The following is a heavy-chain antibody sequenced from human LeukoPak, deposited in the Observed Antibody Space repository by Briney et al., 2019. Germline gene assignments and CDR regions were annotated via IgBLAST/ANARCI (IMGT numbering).Heavy chain of an antibody. J-gene: IGHJ5*02. Sequence: ASVKVSCKASGYTFTSYDINWVRQAPGKGLEWMGGFDPEDGETIYAQKFQGRVTMTEDTSTDTAYMELSSLRSEDTAVYYCATGATMVPFDPWGQGTLVTVSS. CDR1: GYTFTSYD. CDR2: FDPEDGET. D-gene: IGHD3-10*01. CDR3: ATGATMVPFDP. V-gene: IGHV1-24*01.